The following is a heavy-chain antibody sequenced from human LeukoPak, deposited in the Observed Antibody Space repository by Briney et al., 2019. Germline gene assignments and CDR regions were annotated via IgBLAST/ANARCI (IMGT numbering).Heavy chain of an antibody. CDR2: ISGRGRTI. CDR3: ARDPYSGNYGTYYYYYMDV. V-gene: IGHV3-48*03. Sequence: GGSLRLSCAASGFTIRSYEMNWVRQAPGKGLEWLSYISGRGRTIYYADSVKGRFTISRDNAKNSLYLQMDSLGPEDTAVYYCARDPYSGNYGTYYYYYMDVWGKGTTVTISS. D-gene: IGHD1-26*01. CDR1: GFTIRSYE. J-gene: IGHJ6*03.